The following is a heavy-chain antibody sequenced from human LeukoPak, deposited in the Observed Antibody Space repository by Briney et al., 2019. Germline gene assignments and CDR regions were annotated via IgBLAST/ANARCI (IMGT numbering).Heavy chain of an antibody. J-gene: IGHJ5*02. V-gene: IGHV4-4*07. CDR3: ARDWGRVGLRGFDP. CDR1: GDSMSSHY. Sequence: PSETLSPTCSVSGDSMSSHYLSWIRQPAGKGLEWIGRIHISGRSNLNPSLNSRLTMSVDTSKNDFSLKLMSVTAADTAVYYCARDWGRVGLRGFDPWGQGILVTVSS. CDR2: IHISGRS. D-gene: IGHD3-16*01.